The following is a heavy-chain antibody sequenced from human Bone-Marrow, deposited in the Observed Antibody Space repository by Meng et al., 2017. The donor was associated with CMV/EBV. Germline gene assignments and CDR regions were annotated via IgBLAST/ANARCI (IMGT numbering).Heavy chain of an antibody. CDR3: ATPGIAAAGTVLYERNRRYYFDY. Sequence: SVKVSCKASGYTFTSYGISWVRQAPGQGLEWMGGIIPILGIANYAQKFQGRVTITADKSTSTAYMELSSLRSEDTAVYYCATPGIAAAGTVLYERNRRYYFDYWGQGTLVTFSS. J-gene: IGHJ4*02. CDR2: IIPILGIA. D-gene: IGHD6-13*01. CDR1: GYTFTSYG. V-gene: IGHV1-69*10.